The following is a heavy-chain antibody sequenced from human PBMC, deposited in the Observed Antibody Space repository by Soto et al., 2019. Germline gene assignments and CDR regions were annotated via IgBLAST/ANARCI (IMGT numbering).Heavy chain of an antibody. CDR2: ISSGGST. J-gene: IGHJ4*02. V-gene: IGHV3-66*01. Sequence: EVQLVESGGGLVQPGGSLRLSCAASGFTVSSNYMSWVRQAPGKGLEWVSVISSGGSTYYAGSVKGRFTISRDNSKNTLYLQMNSLRAEDTAVYYCARDFRSSGWTQYYFDYWGQGTLVTVSS. CDR1: GFTVSSNY. CDR3: ARDFRSSGWTQYYFDY. D-gene: IGHD6-19*01.